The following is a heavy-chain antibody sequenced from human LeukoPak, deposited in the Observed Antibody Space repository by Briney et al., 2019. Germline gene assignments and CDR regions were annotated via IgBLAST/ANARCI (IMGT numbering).Heavy chain of an antibody. CDR2: IKQDGSEK. Sequence: GGSLRLSCAASGFTFSSYAMSWVRQAPGKGLEWVANIKQDGSEKYYVDSVKGRLTISRDNAKNSLYLQMNSLRAEDTAVYYCARDIPSTYYYDSSGYYSSFDYWGQGTLVTVSS. CDR3: ARDIPSTYYYDSSGYYSSFDY. V-gene: IGHV3-7*01. D-gene: IGHD3-22*01. J-gene: IGHJ4*02. CDR1: GFTFSSYA.